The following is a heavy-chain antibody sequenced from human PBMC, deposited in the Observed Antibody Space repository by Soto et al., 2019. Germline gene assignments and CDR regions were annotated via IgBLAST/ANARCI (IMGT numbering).Heavy chain of an antibody. Sequence: SETLSLTCAVSGGSISSGGYFWSWIRQPPGKCLEWIGYIYHSGSTYYNPSLKSRVTISVDTSKNQFSLKLSSVTAADTAVYYCARAEDWGFYYGMDVWGQGTTVT. CDR3: ARAEDWGFYYGMDV. CDR1: GGSISSGGYF. J-gene: IGHJ6*02. CDR2: IYHSGST. V-gene: IGHV4-30-2*01. D-gene: IGHD7-27*01.